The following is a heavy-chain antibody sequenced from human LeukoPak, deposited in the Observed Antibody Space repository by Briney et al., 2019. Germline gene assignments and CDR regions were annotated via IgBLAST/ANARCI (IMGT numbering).Heavy chain of an antibody. CDR1: GYTFTDYY. Sequence: ASVKVSCKSSGYTFTDYYIHWVRQAPGQGVEWMGWINPNSGDTNYAQNFQGRVTMTRDTSISTAYMELSRLTSDDTAVYYCASSPSYIRYWGQGTLVTVSS. CDR3: ASSPSYIRY. CDR2: INPNSGDT. D-gene: IGHD1-14*01. V-gene: IGHV1-2*02. J-gene: IGHJ4*02.